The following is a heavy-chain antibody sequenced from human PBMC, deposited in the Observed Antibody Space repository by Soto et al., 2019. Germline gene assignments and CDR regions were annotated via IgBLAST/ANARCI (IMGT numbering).Heavy chain of an antibody. CDR2: IYYSGST. Sequence: QLQLQESGPGLVKPSETLSLTCTVSGGSISSSSYYWGWMRQPPGKGLEWIGRIYYSGSTYYNPSLTSRFTISVDTSKNPFSLKLSSVTAAETAVYYCARPSATSSIAARPDPYYFDYWGQGTLVTVSS. CDR1: GGSISSSSYY. CDR3: ARPSATSSIAARPDPYYFDY. D-gene: IGHD6-6*01. J-gene: IGHJ4*02. V-gene: IGHV4-39*01.